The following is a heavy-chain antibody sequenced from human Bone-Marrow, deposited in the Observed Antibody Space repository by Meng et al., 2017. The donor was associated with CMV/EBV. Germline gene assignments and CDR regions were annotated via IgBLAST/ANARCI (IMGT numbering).Heavy chain of an antibody. CDR2: IIPIFGTA. J-gene: IGHJ4*02. Sequence: GNFSSYDISWVRQAPGQGLEWMGGIIPIFGTANYAQKFQGRVTITTDESTSTAYMELSSLRSEDTAVYYCATYCSSTSCYSLRGFDYWGQGTLVTVSS. V-gene: IGHV1-69*05. CDR1: GNFSSYD. CDR3: ATYCSSTSCYSLRGFDY. D-gene: IGHD2-2*02.